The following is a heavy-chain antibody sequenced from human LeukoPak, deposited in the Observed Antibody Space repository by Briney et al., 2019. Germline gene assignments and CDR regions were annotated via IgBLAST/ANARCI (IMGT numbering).Heavy chain of an antibody. D-gene: IGHD6-19*01. J-gene: IGHJ4*02. CDR1: GFTFSSYA. CDR2: ISGSGGST. V-gene: IGHV3-23*01. CDR3: ARSPIAVASFDY. Sequence: GGSLRLSCAASGFTFSSYAMSWVRQAPGKGLEWVSAISGSGGSTYYADSVKGRFTISRDNAKNSLYLQMNSLRAEDTALYYCARSPIAVASFDYWGQGTLVTVSS.